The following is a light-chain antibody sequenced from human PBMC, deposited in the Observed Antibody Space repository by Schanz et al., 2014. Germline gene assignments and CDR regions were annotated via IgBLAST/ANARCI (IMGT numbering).Light chain of an antibody. J-gene: IGLJ2*01. CDR1: SSDVGAYNY. Sequence: QSALTQPASVSGSPGQSITISCTGSSSDVGAYNYVSWYQQHPGNAPKLMIYEVSKRPSGVPDRFSGSKSGNTASLTISGLQTEDEADYYCCSYAVVTSVIFGGGTKLTVL. V-gene: IGLV2-23*02. CDR3: CSYAVVTSVI. CDR2: EVS.